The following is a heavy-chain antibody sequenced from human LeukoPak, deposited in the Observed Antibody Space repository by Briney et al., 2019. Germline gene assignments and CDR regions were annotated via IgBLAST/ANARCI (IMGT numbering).Heavy chain of an antibody. CDR3: ARAIGYSYGYAIYFYYIDV. J-gene: IGHJ6*03. CDR2: FSSSSSSTI. Sequence: GGSLRLSCAASGFSLSSYGMNWVRQAPGKGLEWVSYFSSSSSSTIYYADSVKGRFTISRDNAKNSLYLQMNSLRAEDTAVYHCARAIGYSYGYAIYFYYIDVWGKGTTVTVSS. V-gene: IGHV3-48*01. D-gene: IGHD5-18*01. CDR1: GFSLSSYG.